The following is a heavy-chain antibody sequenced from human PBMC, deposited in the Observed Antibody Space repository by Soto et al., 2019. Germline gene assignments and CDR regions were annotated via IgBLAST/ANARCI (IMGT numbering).Heavy chain of an antibody. J-gene: IGHJ4*02. V-gene: IGHV2-5*01. D-gene: IGHD5-12*01. Sequence: QITLKESGPTLVKPTQPLTLTCTFSGFSLSTSGVGVGWIRQPPGKALEWLALIYWNDDKRYSPSLKSRLTITKDTSKNQVVLTMTNMDPVDTATYYCAHRPAWLRPEGGYYFDYWGQGTLVTVSS. CDR2: IYWNDDK. CDR1: GFSLSTSGVG. CDR3: AHRPAWLRPEGGYYFDY.